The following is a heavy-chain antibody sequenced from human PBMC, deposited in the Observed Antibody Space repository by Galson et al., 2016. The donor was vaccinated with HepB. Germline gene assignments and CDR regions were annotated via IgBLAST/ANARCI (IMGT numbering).Heavy chain of an antibody. CDR1: KFTFSGYG. J-gene: IGHJ4*02. D-gene: IGHD3-22*01. V-gene: IGHV3-33*01. CDR2: IWYDGSEQ. Sequence: SLRLSCAASKFTFSGYGMHCVRQAPGKGREWVALIWYDGSEQYYADSVKGRFTISRDNSKDTLYLQMNNLGADDTAVYYCARGHNSGFHGADYWGQGTLVTVSS. CDR3: ARGHNSGFHGADY.